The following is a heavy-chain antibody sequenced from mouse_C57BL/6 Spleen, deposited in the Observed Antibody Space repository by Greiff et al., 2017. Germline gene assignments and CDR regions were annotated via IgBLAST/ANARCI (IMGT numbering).Heavy chain of an antibody. CDR2: IYPRDGST. CDR3: ARASDYYGSSYAMDY. D-gene: IGHD1-1*01. CDR1: GYTFTDHT. V-gene: IGHV1-78*01. J-gene: IGHJ4*01. Sequence: VQLQQSDAELVKPGASVKISCKVSGYTFTDHTIHWMKQRPEQGLEWIGYIYPRDGSTKYNEKFKGKATLTADKSSSTAYMQLNSLTSEDSAVXFCARASDYYGSSYAMDYWGQGTSVTVSS.